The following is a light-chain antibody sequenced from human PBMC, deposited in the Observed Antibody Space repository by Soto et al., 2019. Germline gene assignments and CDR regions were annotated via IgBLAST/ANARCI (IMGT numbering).Light chain of an antibody. V-gene: IGLV2-14*01. CDR2: GVG. Sequence: QSVLTQPASVSGSPGQSITISCTGSSSDVGAYNYVSWYLQHPGKAPKLLIYGVGNRPSGVSARFSGSKSGDTASLTISGLQAEDEADYYCSSYSSSATPYVFGTGTKVTVL. CDR1: SSDVGAYNY. J-gene: IGLJ1*01. CDR3: SSYSSSATPYV.